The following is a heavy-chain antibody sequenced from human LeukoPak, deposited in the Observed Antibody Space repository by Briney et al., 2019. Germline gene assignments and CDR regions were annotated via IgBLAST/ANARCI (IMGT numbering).Heavy chain of an antibody. J-gene: IGHJ6*03. CDR3: ARGVSNGSYFVNRYYYMDV. CDR2: ISYDGSNK. V-gene: IGHV3-30*04. D-gene: IGHD1-26*01. CDR1: GFTFSSYA. Sequence: GGSLRLSCAASGFTFSSYAMHWVRQAPGKGLEWVAVISYDGSNKYYADSVKGRFTISRDNSKNTLYLQMNSLRAEDTAVYYCARGVSNGSYFVNRYYYMDVWGKGTTVTVSS.